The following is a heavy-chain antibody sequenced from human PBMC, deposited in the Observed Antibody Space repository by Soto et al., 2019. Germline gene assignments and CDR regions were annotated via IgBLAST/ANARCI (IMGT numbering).Heavy chain of an antibody. CDR1: GFTFSSYA. CDR2: ISGSGGST. D-gene: IGHD6-13*01. V-gene: IGHV3-23*01. Sequence: GGSLRLSCAASGFTFSSYAISWVRQAPGKGLEWVSAISGSGGSTYYADSVKGRFTISRDNSKNTLYLQMNSLRAEDTAVYYCAKRLMYSSSWYRGRHFDYWGQGTLVTVSS. J-gene: IGHJ4*02. CDR3: AKRLMYSSSWYRGRHFDY.